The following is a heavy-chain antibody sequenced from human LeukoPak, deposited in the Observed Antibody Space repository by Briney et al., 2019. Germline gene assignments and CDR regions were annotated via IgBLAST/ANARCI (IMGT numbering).Heavy chain of an antibody. CDR3: ARIDFVDYYFDY. CDR1: GGSISSGGYY. Sequence: SQTLSLTCTVSGGSISSGGYYWSWIRQHPGKGLEWIGYIYYSGSTYYNPSLKSRVTIPVDTSKNQFSLKLSSVTAADTAVYYCARIDFVDYYFDYWGQGTLVTVSS. V-gene: IGHV4-31*03. CDR2: IYYSGST. J-gene: IGHJ4*02. D-gene: IGHD2-21*01.